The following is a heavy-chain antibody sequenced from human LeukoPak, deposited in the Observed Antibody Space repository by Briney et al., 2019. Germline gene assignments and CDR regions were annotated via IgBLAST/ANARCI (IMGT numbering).Heavy chain of an antibody. CDR1: GFTFSSYW. J-gene: IGHJ4*02. CDR3: ARLPYTTSYYDC. D-gene: IGHD6-13*01. V-gene: IGHV3-7*04. CDR2: IKPEGSAE. Sequence: PGGSLRLSCAASGFTFSSYWMSWVRQAPGKGLEWVANIKPEGSAEYYVDSVKGRFTMSRDNAEDSLYLQMNSLRAEDTAVYYCARLPYTTSYYDCWGQGALVTVSS.